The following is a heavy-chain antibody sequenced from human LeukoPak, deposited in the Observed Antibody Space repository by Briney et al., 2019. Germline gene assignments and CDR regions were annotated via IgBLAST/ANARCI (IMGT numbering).Heavy chain of an antibody. CDR3: AGTRYYYDSSGYYYENYYFDY. D-gene: IGHD3-22*01. CDR1: GYTFTSYG. J-gene: IGHJ4*02. CDR2: IIPILGIA. V-gene: IGHV1-69*04. Sequence: SVKVSCKASGYTFTSYGISWVRQAPGQGLEWMGRIIPILGIANYAQKFQGRVTITADKSTSTAYMELSSLRSEDTAVYYCAGTRYYYDSSGYYYENYYFDYWGQGTLVTVSS.